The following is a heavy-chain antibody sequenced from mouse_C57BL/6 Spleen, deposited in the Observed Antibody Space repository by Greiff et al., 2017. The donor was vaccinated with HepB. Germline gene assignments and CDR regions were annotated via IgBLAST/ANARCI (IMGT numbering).Heavy chain of an antibody. CDR3: ARGTTVVARGYYAMDY. CDR2: INPNNGGT. D-gene: IGHD1-1*01. J-gene: IGHJ4*01. Sequence: EVMLVESGPELVKPGASVKMSCKASGYTFTDYNMHWVKQSHGKSLEWIGYINPNNGGTSYNQKFKGKATLTVNKSSSTAYMELRSLTSEDSAVYYCARGTTVVARGYYAMDYWGQGTSVTVSS. V-gene: IGHV1-22*01. CDR1: GYTFTDYN.